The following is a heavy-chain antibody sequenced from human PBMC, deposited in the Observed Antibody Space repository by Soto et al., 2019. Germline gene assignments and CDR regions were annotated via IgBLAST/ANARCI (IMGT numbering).Heavy chain of an antibody. V-gene: IGHV4-30-4*01. CDR1: GGSISSGDYY. D-gene: IGHD3-16*02. CDR2: IYYSGST. CDR3: ARDLYLRYWFDP. Sequence: SETLSLTCTVSGGSISSGDYYWSWIRQPPGKGLEWIGYIYYSGSTYYNPSLKSRVTISVDTSKNQFSLKLSSVTAADTAVYYCARDLYLRYWFDPWGQGTLVTVSS. J-gene: IGHJ5*02.